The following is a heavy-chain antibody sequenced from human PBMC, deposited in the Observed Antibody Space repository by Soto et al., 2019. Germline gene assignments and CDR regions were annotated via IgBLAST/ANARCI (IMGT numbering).Heavy chain of an antibody. J-gene: IGHJ6*03. D-gene: IGHD2-8*02. CDR1: GFTFSNYA. V-gene: IGHV3-23*01. CDR3: ATGTSGWSTYFCYYMDV. CDR2: ISGSGGST. Sequence: EVQLLESGGGLVQPGGSLRLSCAASGFTFSNYAMSWVRQAPGKGLEWVSSISGSGGSTYYADPVKGRITISRDNSMNTLYLQMNSLSAEDTALYYCATGTSGWSTYFCYYMDVWGKGTTVTVSS.